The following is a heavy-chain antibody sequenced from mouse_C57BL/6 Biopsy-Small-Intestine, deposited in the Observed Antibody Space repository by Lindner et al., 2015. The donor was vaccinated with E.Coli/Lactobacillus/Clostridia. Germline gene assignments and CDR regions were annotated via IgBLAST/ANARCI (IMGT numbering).Heavy chain of an antibody. J-gene: IGHJ4*01. V-gene: IGHV1-7*01. CDR1: GYTFTNYG. D-gene: IGHD1-1*01. CDR2: ISGYNGDT. CDR3: AREGLIAVAYTVWAPDWFDP. Sequence: SVKVSCKASGYTFTNYGISWVRQAPGQGLEWMGWISGYNGDTKYVQKFQDRVTMTTDTSTNTAYMELRSLRSDDTAVYYCAREGLIAVAYTVWAPDWFDPWGQGTLVTVSS.